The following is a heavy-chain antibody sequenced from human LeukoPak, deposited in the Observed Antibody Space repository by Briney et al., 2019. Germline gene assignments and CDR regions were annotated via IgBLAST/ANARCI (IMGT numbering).Heavy chain of an antibody. CDR3: ARLLGSSSSSWASFDY. V-gene: IGHV5-51*01. D-gene: IGHD6-13*01. CDR2: IYPGDSHI. Sequence: GESLKISCKGSGYSFTTYWIGWVRQIPGKGLEWMGIIYPGDSHIMYSPSFRGQVTMSADKSISTAYLQWSSLKAPDTAMYYCARLLGSSSSSWASFDYWGQGTLVTVSS. CDR1: GYSFTTYW. J-gene: IGHJ4*02.